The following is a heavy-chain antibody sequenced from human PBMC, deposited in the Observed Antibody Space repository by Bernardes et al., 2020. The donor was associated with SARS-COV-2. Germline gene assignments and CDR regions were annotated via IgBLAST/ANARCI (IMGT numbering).Heavy chain of an antibody. V-gene: IGHV3-23*01. J-gene: IGHJ3*01. CDR2: VNSAGTT. Sequence: GGSLRLSCAASGFTFSNYAMSWFRQTPGKGLEWISAVNSAGTTYYADSVRGRFTAARDNSKNTLYLQMSSLRSEDTAVYYCARVVSGPHVGADAFAVWSRGTTVTVYS. CDR1: GFTFSNYA. D-gene: IGHD2-21*02. CDR3: ARVVSGPHVGADAFAV.